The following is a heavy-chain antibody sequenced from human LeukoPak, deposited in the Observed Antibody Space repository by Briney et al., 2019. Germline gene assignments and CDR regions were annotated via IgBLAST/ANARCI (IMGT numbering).Heavy chain of an antibody. V-gene: IGHV4-34*01. J-gene: IGHJ4*02. CDR3: ARETVVPAAKTFDY. Sequence: PSETLSLTCAVYGGSFSGYYWSWIRQPPGKGLEWIGEINHSGSTNYNPSLKSRVTISVDTSKNQFSLKLSSVTAADTAVYYCARETVVPAAKTFDYWGQGTLVTVSS. CDR2: INHSGST. CDR1: GGSFSGYY. D-gene: IGHD2-2*01.